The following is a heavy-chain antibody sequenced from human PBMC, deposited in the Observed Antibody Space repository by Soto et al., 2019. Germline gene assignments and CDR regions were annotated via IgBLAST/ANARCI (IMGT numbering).Heavy chain of an antibody. CDR1: GGSFSGYY. CDR3: ARKSGNIAVAGRFDY. CDR2: INHSGST. J-gene: IGHJ4*02. D-gene: IGHD6-19*01. V-gene: IGHV4-34*01. Sequence: SETLSLTCAVYGGSFSGYYWSWIRQPPGKGLEWIGEINHSGSTNYNPSLKSRVTISVDTSKNQFSLKLSSVTAADTAVYYCARKSGNIAVAGRFDYWGQGTLVTVSS.